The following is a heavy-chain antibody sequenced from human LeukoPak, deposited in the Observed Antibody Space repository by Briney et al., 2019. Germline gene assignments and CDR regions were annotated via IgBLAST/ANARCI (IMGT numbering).Heavy chain of an antibody. CDR1: GFTVSSYT. Sequence: GGSLRLSCAASGFTVSSYTMNLVRQAPGKGLEWVSSSSSSSSSYIYYADSVKGRFTISRDNAKNSQYLQMNSLRAEDTAVYYCARDVGDGYNPGFYYFDYWGQGTLVTVSS. CDR2: SSSSSSSYI. D-gene: IGHD2-21*01. J-gene: IGHJ4*02. V-gene: IGHV3-21*01. CDR3: ARDVGDGYNPGFYYFDY.